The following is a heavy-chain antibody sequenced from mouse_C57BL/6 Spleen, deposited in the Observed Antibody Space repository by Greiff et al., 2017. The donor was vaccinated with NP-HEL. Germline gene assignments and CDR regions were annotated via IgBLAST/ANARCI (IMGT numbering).Heavy chain of an antibody. CDR1: GFNIKDDY. CDR3: TTWGSFAY. Sequence: VQLQQSGAELVRPRASVKLSCTASGFNIKDDYMHWVKQRPEQGLEWIGWIDPENGDTEYASKFQGKATITADTSSNTAYLQLSSLTSEDTAVYYCTTWGSFAYWGQGTLVTVSA. CDR2: IDPENGDT. V-gene: IGHV14-4*01. J-gene: IGHJ3*01.